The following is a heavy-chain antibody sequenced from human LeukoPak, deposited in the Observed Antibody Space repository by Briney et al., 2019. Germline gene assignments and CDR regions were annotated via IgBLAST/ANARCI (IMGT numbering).Heavy chain of an antibody. D-gene: IGHD1-26*01. J-gene: IGHJ5*02. CDR2: IYYSGST. Sequence: NPSETLSLTCTVSGGSISSGDYYWSWIRQPPGKGLEWIGYIYYSGSTYYNPSLKSRVTISVDTSKNQFSLKLSSVTAADTAVYYRARGSYLEWEHQQTMWFHPWGQGTLATVSS. CDR3: ARGSYLEWEHQQTMWFHP. V-gene: IGHV4-30-4*08. CDR1: GGSISSGDYY.